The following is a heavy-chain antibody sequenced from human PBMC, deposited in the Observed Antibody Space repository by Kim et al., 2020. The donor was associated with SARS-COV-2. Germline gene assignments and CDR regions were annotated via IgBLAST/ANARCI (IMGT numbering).Heavy chain of an antibody. D-gene: IGHD6-19*01. CDR1: GYTFTGYY. J-gene: IGHJ4*02. Sequence: ASVKVSCKASGYTFTGYYMHWVRQAPGQGLEWMGRINPNSGGTNYAQKFQGRVTMTRDTSISTAYMELSRLRSDDTAVYYCARWGSGWSGFDYWGQGTLVTVSS. CDR3: ARWGSGWSGFDY. V-gene: IGHV1-2*06. CDR2: INPNSGGT.